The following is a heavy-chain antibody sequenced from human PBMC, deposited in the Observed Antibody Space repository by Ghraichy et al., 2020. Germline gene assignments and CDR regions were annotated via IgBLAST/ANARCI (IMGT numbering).Heavy chain of an antibody. CDR2: INHSGST. CDR1: GGSFSGYY. J-gene: IGHJ4*02. V-gene: IGHV4-34*01. D-gene: IGHD2-2*01. Sequence: SQTLSLTCAVYGGSFSGYYWSWIRQPPGKGLEWIGEINHSGSTNYNPSLKSRVTISVDTSKNQFSLKLSSVTAADTAVYYCARGHRYCSSTSCYDFDYWCQGTLVTVSS. CDR3: ARGHRYCSSTSCYDFDY.